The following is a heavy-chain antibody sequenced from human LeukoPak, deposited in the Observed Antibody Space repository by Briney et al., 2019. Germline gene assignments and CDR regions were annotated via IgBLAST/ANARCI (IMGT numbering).Heavy chain of an antibody. CDR1: GFSFSSYG. CDR2: ISYDGSNK. J-gene: IGHJ5*02. CDR3: AKMPRYSSGWYRFDP. V-gene: IGHV3-30*18. D-gene: IGHD6-19*01. Sequence: GGSLRLSCAASGFSFSSYGMHWVREAPGKGLEWVAVISYDGSNKYYADSVKGRFTISRDNSKNTLYLQMNSLRAEDTAVYYCAKMPRYSSGWYRFDPWGQGTLVTVSS.